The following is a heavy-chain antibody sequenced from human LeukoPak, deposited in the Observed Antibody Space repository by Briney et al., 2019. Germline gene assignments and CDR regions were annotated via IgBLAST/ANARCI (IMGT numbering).Heavy chain of an antibody. CDR3: ARDHSSWFDP. V-gene: IGHV4-61*01. CDR2: IYYSGST. J-gene: IGHJ5*02. D-gene: IGHD5-18*01. Sequence: SETLSLTCTVSSGSITNSNYYWGWIRQPPGKGLEWIGYIYYSGSTNYNPSLKSRVTILVDTSKNQFSLKLSSVTAADTAVYYCARDHSSWFDPWGQGTLVTVSS. CDR1: SGSITNSNYY.